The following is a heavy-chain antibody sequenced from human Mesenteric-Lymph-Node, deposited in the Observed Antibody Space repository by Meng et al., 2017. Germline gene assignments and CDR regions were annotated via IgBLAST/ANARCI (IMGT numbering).Heavy chain of an antibody. CDR1: GFTFSGSA. D-gene: IGHD5-24*01. V-gene: IGHV3-73*01. CDR3: TRQDGSTADMNY. CDR2: IRSKANSYAT. J-gene: IGHJ4*02. Sequence: GGSLRLSCAASGFTFSGSAMHWVRQASGKGLEWVGRIRSKANSYATAYAASVKGRFTISRDDSKNTAYLQMNSLKTEDTAVYYCTRQDGSTADMNYWGQGTLVTVSS.